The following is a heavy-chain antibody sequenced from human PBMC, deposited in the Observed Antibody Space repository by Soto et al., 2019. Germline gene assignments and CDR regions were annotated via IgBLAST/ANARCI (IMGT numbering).Heavy chain of an antibody. Sequence: SVKVSCKASGGTFSSYAISWVRQAPGQGLEWMGGIIPIFGTANYAQKFQGRVTITADESTSTAYMELSSLRSEDTAVYYCARDYYDSSGLDYYYYYGMDVWGQGTTVTV. D-gene: IGHD3-22*01. CDR1: GGTFSSYA. V-gene: IGHV1-69*13. J-gene: IGHJ6*02. CDR3: ARDYYDSSGLDYYYYYGMDV. CDR2: IIPIFGTA.